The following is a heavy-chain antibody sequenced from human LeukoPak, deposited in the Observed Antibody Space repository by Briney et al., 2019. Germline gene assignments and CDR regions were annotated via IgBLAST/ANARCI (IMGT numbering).Heavy chain of an antibody. Sequence: GRSLRLSCAAPGFTFDDYAMHWVRQAPGKGLEWVSGISWNSGSIGYADSVKGRFTISRDNAKNSLYLQMNSLRAEDTALYYCAKSMVRGVIITLDYWGQGTLVTVSS. CDR2: ISWNSGSI. D-gene: IGHD3-10*01. J-gene: IGHJ4*02. CDR3: AKSMVRGVIITLDY. CDR1: GFTFDDYA. V-gene: IGHV3-9*01.